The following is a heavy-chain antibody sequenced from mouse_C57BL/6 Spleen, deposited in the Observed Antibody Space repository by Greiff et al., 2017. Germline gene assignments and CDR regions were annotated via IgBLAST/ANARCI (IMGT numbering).Heavy chain of an antibody. CDR1: GFTFSSYA. J-gene: IGHJ4*01. D-gene: IGHD1-1*01. CDR2: ISSGGDYI. Sequence: EVHLVESGEGLVKPGGSLKLSCAASGFTFSSYAMSWVRHAPEKRLEWVAYISSGGDYIYYADTVKGRFTISSDNARNTLYLQMSSLKSEDTAMYYCTRNYYGPSYAMDYWGQGTSVTVSS. CDR3: TRNYYGPSYAMDY. V-gene: IGHV5-9-1*02.